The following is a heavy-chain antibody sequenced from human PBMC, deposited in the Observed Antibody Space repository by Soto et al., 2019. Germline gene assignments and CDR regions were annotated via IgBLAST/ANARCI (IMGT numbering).Heavy chain of an antibody. D-gene: IGHD3-9*01. CDR1: GGSISSSSYY. V-gene: IGHV4-39*01. Sequence: SETLSLTCTVSGGSISSSSYYWGWIRQPPGKGLEWIGSIYYSGSTYYNPSLKSRVTISVDTSKNQFSLKLSSVTAADTAVYYCARHSSDWLIMASIRLGAFDIWGQGTMVTVSS. CDR2: IYYSGST. J-gene: IGHJ3*02. CDR3: ARHSSDWLIMASIRLGAFDI.